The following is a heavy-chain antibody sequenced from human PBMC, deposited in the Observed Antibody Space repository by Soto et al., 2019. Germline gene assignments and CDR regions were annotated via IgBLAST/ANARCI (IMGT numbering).Heavy chain of an antibody. CDR1: GFTFSSYA. CDR2: ISGSDNST. J-gene: IGHJ6*01. CDR3: APMGV. Sequence: GGSLRRSCAASGFTFSSYAMSWVRQAPGKGLEWVSAISGSDNSTYYADSVKGRLTISRDNSKKTMYLQMSSLRADDTAVYYCAPMGVWGQGNKVTVSS. V-gene: IGHV3-23*01.